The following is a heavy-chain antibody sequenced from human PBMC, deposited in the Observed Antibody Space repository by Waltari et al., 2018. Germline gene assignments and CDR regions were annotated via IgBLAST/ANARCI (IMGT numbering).Heavy chain of an antibody. CDR3: AVLRFLRWFVDY. CDR1: GFPVNNNY. V-gene: IGHV3-53*01. CDR2: IYDGDTT. D-gene: IGHD3-3*01. J-gene: IGHJ4*02. Sequence: DVQLVEPGGGLIQPGGSLRLSCAASGFPVNNNYMGWVRQAPGRGLEWVSVIYDGDTTFYADSVKGRFTVSTDASKNTLFLQMNSLRADDTAVYYCAVLRFLRWFVDYWGQGLPVTVSS.